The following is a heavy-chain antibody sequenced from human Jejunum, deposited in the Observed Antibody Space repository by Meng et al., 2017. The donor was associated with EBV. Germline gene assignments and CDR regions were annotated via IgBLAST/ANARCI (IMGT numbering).Heavy chain of an antibody. D-gene: IGHD3-22*01. Sequence: QVQMQCSGPRLVKHSVTLSLTGTVSGGSTRSTSYFAGWIRQPPGKGVEWIGTIHYSGKTYYNPSLKSSISISRDTSQNQLSLKLKSVTAADTAVYYCVRERESSAQYWGQGTLVTVSS. V-gene: IGHV4-39*07. CDR1: GGSTRSTSYF. CDR2: IHYSGKT. J-gene: IGHJ4*02. CDR3: VRERESSAQY.